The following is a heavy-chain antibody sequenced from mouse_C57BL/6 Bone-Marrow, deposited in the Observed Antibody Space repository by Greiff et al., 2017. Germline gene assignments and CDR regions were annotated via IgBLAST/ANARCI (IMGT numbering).Heavy chain of an antibody. D-gene: IGHD2-4*01. CDR1: GYTFTSYW. CDR3: AREEIYYYDGVAY. J-gene: IGHJ3*01. V-gene: IGHV1-69*01. CDR2: IDPSDSYT. Sequence: QVQLQQPGAELVMPGASVKLSCKASGYTFTSYWMHWVKQRPGQGLEWIGEIDPSDSYTNYNQKFKGKSTLTVDKSSSTAYMQLSSLTSEDSAVYYCAREEIYYYDGVAYWGQGALVTVSA.